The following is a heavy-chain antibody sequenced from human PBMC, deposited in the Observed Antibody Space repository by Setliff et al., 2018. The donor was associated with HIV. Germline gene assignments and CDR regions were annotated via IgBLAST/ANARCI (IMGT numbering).Heavy chain of an antibody. Sequence: SETLSLTCTVSGGSFSTYYWSWIRQPAGEGPEYIGRVHSTGTTIYNPSLKSRVTMSVDASKNQFSLKMSSVTAADTAVYYCASEAWTSYRSSSGYYYYYMDVWGKGTTVTVSS. CDR2: VHSTGTT. V-gene: IGHV4-4*07. CDR1: GGSFSTYY. D-gene: IGHD6-6*01. J-gene: IGHJ6*03. CDR3: ASEAWTSYRSSSGYYYYYMDV.